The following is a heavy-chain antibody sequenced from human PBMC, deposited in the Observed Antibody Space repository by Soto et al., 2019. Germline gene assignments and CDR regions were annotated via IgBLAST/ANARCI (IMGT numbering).Heavy chain of an antibody. Sequence: GASVKVSCKASGGTFSSYAISWVRQAPGQGLEWMGRIIPILGIANYAQKFQGRVTITADKSTSTAYMELSSLRSEDTAVYYCARSRDGYNSAEYFQHWGQGTLVTVSS. CDR2: IIPILGIA. J-gene: IGHJ1*01. D-gene: IGHD5-12*01. CDR1: GGTFSSYA. CDR3: ARSRDGYNSAEYFQH. V-gene: IGHV1-69*04.